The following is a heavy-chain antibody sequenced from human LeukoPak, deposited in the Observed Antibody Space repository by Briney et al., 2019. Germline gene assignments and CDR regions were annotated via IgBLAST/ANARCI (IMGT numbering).Heavy chain of an antibody. Sequence: GGSLRLSCGASGFYFSSYSMNWVRQAPGKGLEWVSSINSGSTYMYYADSVKGRFTISRDNAKNSLHLQMYSLRAEDTAVYFCARVEATTGRNYHYYYMDVWAKGTTVTVSS. J-gene: IGHJ6*03. CDR1: GFYFSSYS. CDR2: INSGSTYM. CDR3: ARVEATTGRNYHYYYMDV. V-gene: IGHV3-21*01. D-gene: IGHD1-1*01.